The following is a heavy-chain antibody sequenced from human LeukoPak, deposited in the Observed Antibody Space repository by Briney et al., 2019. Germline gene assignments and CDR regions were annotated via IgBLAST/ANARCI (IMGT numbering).Heavy chain of an antibody. CDR3: ARGVTTVTFDY. V-gene: IGHV4-30-4*01. Sequence: PSETLSLTCTVSGGSISSGDDYWGWIRQPPGKGLEWIGYIYYSGSTYYNPSLKSRVTISVDTSKNQFSLKLSSVTAADTAVYYCARGVTTVTFDYWGQGTLVTVSS. J-gene: IGHJ4*02. CDR1: GGSISSGDDY. D-gene: IGHD4-17*01. CDR2: IYYSGST.